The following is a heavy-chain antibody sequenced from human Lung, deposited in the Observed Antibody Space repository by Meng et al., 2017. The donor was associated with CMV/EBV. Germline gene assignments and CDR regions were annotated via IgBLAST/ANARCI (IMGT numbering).Heavy chain of an antibody. V-gene: IGHV3-30*02. CDR3: VGHQGGPREGVRLV. J-gene: IGHJ4*02. Sequence: GGSXRLXXAASGIIFNTHGIHWLRQAPGKGLEWVAFMWLDGTERYNEKIVKGRFTGSRDKSKNTVFLQLSSLRVEATAVYYCVGHQGGPREGVRLVWGQGXLVTVSS. D-gene: IGHD3-10*01. CDR1: GIIFNTHG. CDR2: MWLDGTER.